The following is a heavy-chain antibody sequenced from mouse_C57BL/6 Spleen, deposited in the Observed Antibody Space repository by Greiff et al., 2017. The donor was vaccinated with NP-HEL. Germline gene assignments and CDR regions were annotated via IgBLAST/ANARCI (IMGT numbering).Heavy chain of an antibody. CDR1: GYTFTDYE. V-gene: IGHV1-15*01. CDR3: TRRRGFAY. CDR2: IDPETGGT. Sequence: QVQLKESGAELVRPGASVTLSCKASGYTFTDYEMHWVKQTPVHGLEWIGAIDPETGGTAYNQKFKGKAILTADKSSSTAYMGLRSLTSEDSAVYYCTRRRGFAYWGQGTLVTVSA. J-gene: IGHJ3*01.